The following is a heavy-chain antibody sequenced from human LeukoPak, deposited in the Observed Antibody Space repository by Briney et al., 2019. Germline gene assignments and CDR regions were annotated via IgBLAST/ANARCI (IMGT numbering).Heavy chain of an antibody. Sequence: PSETLSLTCTVSGGSISSYYWSWIRQPAGKGLEWIGRIYSSGDTDYNPSLKSRVTMSVDTSKNQFSLKLSSVTAADTAVYYCARSLSAPRYYGMDVWGQGTTVTVSS. CDR2: IYSSGDT. V-gene: IGHV4-4*07. D-gene: IGHD6-6*01. J-gene: IGHJ6*02. CDR1: GGSISSYY. CDR3: ARSLSAPRYYGMDV.